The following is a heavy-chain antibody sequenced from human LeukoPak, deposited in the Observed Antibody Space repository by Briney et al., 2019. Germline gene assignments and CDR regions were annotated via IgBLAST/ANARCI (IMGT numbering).Heavy chain of an antibody. CDR2: ISWDGGST. J-gene: IGHJ4*02. CDR1: RFTFDDYA. D-gene: IGHD2-2*01. CDR3: AKDAGYCSSTSCYRYGGYFDY. Sequence: GGSLRLSCAASRFTFDDYAMHWVRQAPGKGLEWVSLISWDGGSTYYADSVKGRFTISRNNSKNSLYLQMNSLRAEDTALYYCAKDAGYCSSTSCYRYGGYFDYWGQGTLVTVSS. V-gene: IGHV3-43D*04.